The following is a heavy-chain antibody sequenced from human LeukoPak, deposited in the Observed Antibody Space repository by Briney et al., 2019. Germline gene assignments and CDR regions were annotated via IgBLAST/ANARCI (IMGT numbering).Heavy chain of an antibody. Sequence: SGGSLRLSCAASGFTFSIYSMNWVRQAPGKGLEWVSAIRGSGGGTYYADSVKGRFTISRDNSKNTLYLQMNSLRDEDTALYYCAKAGIGVVGYFDYWGQGTLVTVSS. CDR2: IRGSGGGT. CDR1: GFTFSIYS. CDR3: AKAGIGVVGYFDY. J-gene: IGHJ4*02. V-gene: IGHV3-23*01. D-gene: IGHD6-19*01.